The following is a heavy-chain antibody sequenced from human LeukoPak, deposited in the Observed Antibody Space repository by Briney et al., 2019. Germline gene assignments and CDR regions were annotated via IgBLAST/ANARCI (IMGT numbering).Heavy chain of an antibody. J-gene: IGHJ4*02. D-gene: IGHD3-22*01. Sequence: GGSLRLSCAASGFTVSSNYMSWVRQAPGKGLEWVSVIYSGGSTYYADSVKGRFTISRDNSKNTLYLQMNSLRAEDTAVYYCTTDGVVMIITNGYWGQGTLVTVSS. CDR1: GFTVSSNY. CDR3: TTDGVVMIITNGY. V-gene: IGHV3-53*01. CDR2: IYSGGST.